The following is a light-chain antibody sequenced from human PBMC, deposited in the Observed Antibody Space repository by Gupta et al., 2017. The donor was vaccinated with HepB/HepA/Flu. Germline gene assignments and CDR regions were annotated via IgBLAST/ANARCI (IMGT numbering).Light chain of an antibody. V-gene: IGLV3-19*01. Sequence: SSELTQDPAVSVALGQTVRITCQGDSLRSYYANWYQQKPGQAPVVVIYGKNNRPSGIPDRFSGSTSGNTASLTITGAQAEDEADSYCNSRDNSGNHVVFGGGSKLTVL. CDR1: SLRSYY. CDR2: GKN. J-gene: IGLJ2*01. CDR3: NSRDNSGNHVV.